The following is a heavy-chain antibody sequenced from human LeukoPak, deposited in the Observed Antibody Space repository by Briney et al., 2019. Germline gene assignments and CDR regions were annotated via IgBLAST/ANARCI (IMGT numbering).Heavy chain of an antibody. D-gene: IGHD6-19*01. CDR3: ARGRGSSGWYKY. CDR2: ISYDGSNK. CDR1: GFTFSSYA. J-gene: IGHJ4*02. Sequence: GRSLRLSCAASGFTFSSYAMHWVRQAPGKGLEWVAVISYDGSNKYYADSVKGRFTISRDSSKNTLYLQMNSLRAEDTAVYYCARGRGSSGWYKYWGQGTLVTVSS. V-gene: IGHV3-30-3*01.